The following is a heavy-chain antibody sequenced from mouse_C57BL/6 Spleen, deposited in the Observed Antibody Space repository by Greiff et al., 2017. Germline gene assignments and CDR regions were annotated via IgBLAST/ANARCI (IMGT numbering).Heavy chain of an antibody. D-gene: IGHD1-1*01. CDR1: GFSLTSYG. CDR3: ARITTLGYFDV. Sequence: VMLVESGPGLVAPSQSLSITCTVSGFSLTSYGVAWVRQSPGKGLEWLGVIWGVGSTNYNSALKSRLSISKDNSKSQVFLKMNSLQTDDTAMYYCARITTLGYFDVWGTGTTVTVSS. J-gene: IGHJ1*03. V-gene: IGHV2-6*01. CDR2: IWGVGST.